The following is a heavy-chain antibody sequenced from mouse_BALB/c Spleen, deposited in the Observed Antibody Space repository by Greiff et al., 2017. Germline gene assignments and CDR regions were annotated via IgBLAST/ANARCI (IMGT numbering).Heavy chain of an antibody. V-gene: IGHV3-6*02. CDR3: EVPYPLYGSSLEYAMDY. CDR2: ISYDGSN. D-gene: IGHD1-1*01. Sequence: EVQVVESGPGLVKPSQSLSLTCSVTGYSITSGYYWNWIRQFPGNKLEWMGYISYDGSNNYNPSLKNRISITRDTSKNQFFLKLNSVTTEDTATYYCEVPYPLYGSSLEYAMDYWGQGTSVTVSS. CDR1: GYSITSGYY. J-gene: IGHJ4*01.